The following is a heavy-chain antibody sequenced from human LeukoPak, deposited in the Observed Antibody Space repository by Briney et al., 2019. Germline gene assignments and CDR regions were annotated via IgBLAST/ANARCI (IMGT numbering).Heavy chain of an antibody. V-gene: IGHV1-46*01. Sequence: ASVKVSCKASGYTFTSYYMHWVRQAPGQGLEWMGIINPSGGSTSYAQKFQGRVTMTTNTSTSTAYMELRSLRSDDTAVYYCARAEMITIFGDLWGRGTRVTVPS. CDR3: ARAEMITIFGDL. J-gene: IGHJ2*01. D-gene: IGHD3-3*01. CDR2: INPSGGST. CDR1: GYTFTSYY.